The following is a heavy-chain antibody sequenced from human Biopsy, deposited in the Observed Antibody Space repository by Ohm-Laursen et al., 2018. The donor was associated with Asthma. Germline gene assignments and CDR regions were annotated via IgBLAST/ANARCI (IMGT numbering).Heavy chain of an antibody. Sequence: GFLRLSCTAPGFTFDDYGMSWVRQAPGKGLDWVSGINWNGGSTGYADSVKGRFTISRDNAKNSLYLQMNSLRAEDTALYHCGRDMGGFGSGWFPVEFWGQGTLVTVSS. CDR1: GFTFDDYG. D-gene: IGHD6-19*01. CDR3: GRDMGGFGSGWFPVEF. V-gene: IGHV3-20*01. CDR2: INWNGGST. J-gene: IGHJ4*02.